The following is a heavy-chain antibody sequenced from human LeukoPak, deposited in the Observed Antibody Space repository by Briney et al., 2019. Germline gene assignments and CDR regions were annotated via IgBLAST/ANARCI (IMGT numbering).Heavy chain of an antibody. V-gene: IGHV3-23*01. D-gene: IGHD3-22*01. CDR3: AKGEDYYDSSGPLDY. CDR1: GFTFSSYA. CDR2: ISGSGGST. Sequence: GGSLRLSCAASGFTFSSYAMSWVRQAPGKGLEWVSAISGSGGSTYYADSVKGRFTISRDNSKNTLYLQMNSLRAEDTAVYYCAKGEDYYDSSGPLDYWGQGNLVTVSS. J-gene: IGHJ4*02.